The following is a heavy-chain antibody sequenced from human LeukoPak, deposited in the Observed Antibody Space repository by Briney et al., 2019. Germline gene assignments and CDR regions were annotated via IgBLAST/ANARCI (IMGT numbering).Heavy chain of an antibody. Sequence: SQTLSLTCTVSGGSISSGGYYWSWIRQHPGKGLEWIGYIYYSGSTYYNPSLKSRVTISVDTSKNQFSLKLSSVTAADTAVYYCARDLGLQLERHYYAFDIWGQGTMVTVSS. CDR1: GGSISSGGYY. D-gene: IGHD1-1*01. CDR3: ARDLGLQLERHYYAFDI. CDR2: IYYSGST. V-gene: IGHV4-31*03. J-gene: IGHJ3*02.